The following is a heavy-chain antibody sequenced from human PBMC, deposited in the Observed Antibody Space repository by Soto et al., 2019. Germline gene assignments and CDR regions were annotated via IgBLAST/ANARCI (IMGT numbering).Heavy chain of an antibody. CDR2: IYYSGST. J-gene: IGHJ2*01. CDR3: ARQAKGDYDVGYFDL. CDR1: GGSISSSSYY. Sequence: QLQLQESGPGLVKPSETLSLTCTVSGGSISSSSYYWGWIRQPPGKGLEWIGSIYYSGSTYYNPSLKSRVTISVDTSKNQFSLKLSSVAAADTALYYCARQAKGDYDVGYFDLWGRGTLVTVSS. D-gene: IGHD4-17*01. V-gene: IGHV4-39*01.